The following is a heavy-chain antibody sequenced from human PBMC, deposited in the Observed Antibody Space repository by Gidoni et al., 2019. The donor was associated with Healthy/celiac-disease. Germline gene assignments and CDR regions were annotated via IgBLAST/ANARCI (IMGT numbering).Heavy chain of an antibody. D-gene: IGHD2-2*01. V-gene: IGHV1-3*01. CDR2: INAGNGNT. CDR3: ARGLFIVVVPAASYGMDV. Sequence: QVQLVQSVAAVTKPGASVQVSCTASGYTFPRYAMHWVRQAPGQRLEWMGWINAGNGNTKYSKKFQGRVTITRDTSASTGYMELSSLRSEETAVYYCARGLFIVVVPAASYGMDVWGQGTTVTVSS. CDR1: GYTFPRYA. J-gene: IGHJ6*02.